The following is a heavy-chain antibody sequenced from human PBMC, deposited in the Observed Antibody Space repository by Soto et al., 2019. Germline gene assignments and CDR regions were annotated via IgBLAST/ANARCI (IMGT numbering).Heavy chain of an antibody. D-gene: IGHD2-15*01. V-gene: IGHV5-10-1*01. Sequence: GESLKISCKGSGHSFTSYWISWVRQMPGKGLEWMGRIDPSDSYTNYSPSFQGHVTISADKSISTAYLQWSSLKASDTAMYYCASPKDGYCSGGSCYYYYGMDVWGQGTTVTVSS. J-gene: IGHJ6*02. CDR2: IDPSDSYT. CDR3: ASPKDGYCSGGSCYYYYGMDV. CDR1: GHSFTSYW.